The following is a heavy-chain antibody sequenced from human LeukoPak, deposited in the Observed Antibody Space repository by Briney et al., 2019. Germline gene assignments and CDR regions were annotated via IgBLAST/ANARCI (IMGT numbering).Heavy chain of an antibody. CDR3: AREGKAPGITIFGVG. V-gene: IGHV3-66*01. D-gene: IGHD3-3*01. CDR1: GFTVSSNY. CDR2: IYSGGST. Sequence: GGSLRLSCAASGFTVSSNYMSWVRQAPGKGLEWVSVIYSGGSTYYADSVKGRFTISRDNAKNSLYLQMNSLRAEDTAVYYCAREGKAPGITIFGVGRGQGTLVTVSS. J-gene: IGHJ4*02.